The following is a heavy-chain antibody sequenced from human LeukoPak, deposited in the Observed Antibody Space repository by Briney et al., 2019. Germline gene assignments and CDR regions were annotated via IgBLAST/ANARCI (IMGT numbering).Heavy chain of an antibody. V-gene: IGHV4-34*01. J-gene: IGHJ4*02. D-gene: IGHD3-3*01. CDR2: INHSGST. Sequence: SETLSLTCAVYGGSFSGYYWSWIRQPPGKGLEWIGEINHSGSTNYNPSLKSRVTISVDTSKNQFSLKLSSVTAADTAVYYCARGSYDFWSGYYKAPFDYWGQGTLVTVSS. CDR1: GGSFSGYY. CDR3: ARGSYDFWSGYYKAPFDY.